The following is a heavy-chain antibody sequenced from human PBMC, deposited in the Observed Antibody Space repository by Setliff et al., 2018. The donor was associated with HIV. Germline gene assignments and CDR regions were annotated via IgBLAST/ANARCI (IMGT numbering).Heavy chain of an antibody. CDR1: GGSIDSFSYY. V-gene: IGHV4-39*07. CDR2: IYHSGST. CDR3: AREVGTRYMDV. D-gene: IGHD2-15*01. J-gene: IGHJ6*03. Sequence: SETLSLTCAVSGGSIDSFSYYWGWIRQTPGKELEWIGNIYHSGSTNYNPSLKSRAAISVDRSKRHFFLKLSSVTAADTAVYYCAREVGTRYMDVWGKGTTVTVSS.